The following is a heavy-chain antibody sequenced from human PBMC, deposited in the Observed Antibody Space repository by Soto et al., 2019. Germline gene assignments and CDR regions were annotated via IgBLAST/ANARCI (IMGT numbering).Heavy chain of an antibody. D-gene: IGHD6-25*01. CDR1: GFTFSNYA. V-gene: IGHV3-23*01. CDR2: ISASGTGT. CDR3: ATVPLRPYYFDY. Sequence: EVQLLDSGGGLVQPGGSLRLSCAASGFTFSNYAMNWVRQAPGTGLEWVSAISASGTGTDYADSVKGRFTISRDNSKNTLYLQMNSLRAEDTAVYYCATVPLRPYYFDYGGQGTLVTVSS. J-gene: IGHJ4*02.